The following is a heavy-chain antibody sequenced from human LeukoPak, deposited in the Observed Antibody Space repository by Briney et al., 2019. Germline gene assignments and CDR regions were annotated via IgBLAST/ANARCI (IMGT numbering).Heavy chain of an antibody. CDR2: ISSSSSYI. D-gene: IGHD1-26*01. CDR3: ARDRGSSYFDY. J-gene: IGHJ4*02. V-gene: IGHV3-21*01. Sequence: GGSLRLSCAGSGFIVSSNYMSWVRQAPGKGLEWVSSISSSSSYIYYADSVKGRFTISRDNAKNSLYLQMNSLRAEDTAVYYCARDRGSSYFDYWGQGTLVTVSS. CDR1: GFIVSSNY.